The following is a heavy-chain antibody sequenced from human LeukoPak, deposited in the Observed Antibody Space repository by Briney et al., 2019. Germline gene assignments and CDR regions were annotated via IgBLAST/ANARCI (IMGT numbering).Heavy chain of an antibody. CDR2: ISSSSSTI. V-gene: IGHV3-48*01. D-gene: IGHD2-21*02. J-gene: IGHJ3*02. CDR3: AFHIVVVTAGRSRTQDDAFDI. Sequence: GGSLRLSCAASGFTFSSYSMNWVRQAPGKGLEWVSYISSSSSTIYYADSVKGRFTFSRDNAKNSLYLQMNSLRAEDTAVYYCAFHIVVVTAGRSRTQDDAFDIWGQGTMVTVSS. CDR1: GFTFSSYS.